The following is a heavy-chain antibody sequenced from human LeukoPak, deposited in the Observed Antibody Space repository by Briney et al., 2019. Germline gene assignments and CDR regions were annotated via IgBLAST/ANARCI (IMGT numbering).Heavy chain of an antibody. V-gene: IGHV1-2*02. D-gene: IGHD3-22*01. J-gene: IGHJ3*02. CDR1: GYSFTDYY. Sequence: ASVKVSCKASGYSFTDYYMHWVRQAPGQGLEWMGWVDPNSGGTNYAQKFQGRVAMTSDTSITTAYMELSSLRSDDTAVYYCALGDSSGYYLDAFDIWGQGTMVTVSS. CDR3: ALGDSSGYYLDAFDI. CDR2: VDPNSGGT.